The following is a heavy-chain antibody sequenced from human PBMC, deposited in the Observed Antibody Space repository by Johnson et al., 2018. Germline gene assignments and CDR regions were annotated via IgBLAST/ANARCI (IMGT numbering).Heavy chain of an antibody. Sequence: EVQLVESGGGLVQPGGSMKLSCAASGFTFSGSAMHWVRQAPGKGLEWVSFMRSKAYGGTTDYAASVKGRFTISRDDSRKIAYLQMNSLKIEDTAVYYCTRDPVWRTIFSTPGAYAMDVWGQGTTVTVSS. CDR3: TRDPVWRTIFSTPGAYAMDV. V-gene: IGHV3-49*04. D-gene: IGHD3-3*02. J-gene: IGHJ6*02. CDR2: MRSKAYGGTT. CDR1: GFTFSGSA.